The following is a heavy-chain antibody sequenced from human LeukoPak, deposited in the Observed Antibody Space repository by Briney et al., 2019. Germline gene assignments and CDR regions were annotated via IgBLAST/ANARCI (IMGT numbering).Heavy chain of an antibody. Sequence: GGSLRLSCAASGFTFSSYSMNWVRQAPGKGLEWVSSISSSSYIYYADSVKGRFTISRDNAKNSLYLQMNSLRAEDTAVYYCARDPAPGSPRYFDYWGQGTLVTVSS. CDR2: ISSSSYI. J-gene: IGHJ4*02. D-gene: IGHD6-13*01. V-gene: IGHV3-21*01. CDR1: GFTFSSYS. CDR3: ARDPAPGSPRYFDY.